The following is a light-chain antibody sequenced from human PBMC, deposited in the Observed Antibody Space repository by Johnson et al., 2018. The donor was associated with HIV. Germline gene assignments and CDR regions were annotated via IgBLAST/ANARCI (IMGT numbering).Light chain of an antibody. CDR1: SSNIGNNY. CDR3: ATWDSSLGAHYV. J-gene: IGLJ1*01. Sequence: QSLLTQPPSVSAAPGQKVTISCSGSSSNIGNNYVSWYQQLPGTAPKLLIYENNKRPSGIPDRFSASKSGTSATLDITGLQSGDEADYYCATWDSSLGAHYVFGTGTKVTVL. CDR2: ENN. V-gene: IGLV1-51*02.